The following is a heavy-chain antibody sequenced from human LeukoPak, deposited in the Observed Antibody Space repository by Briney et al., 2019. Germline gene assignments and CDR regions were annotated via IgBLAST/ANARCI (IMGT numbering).Heavy chain of an antibody. Sequence: ASVKVSCKASGYTFTSCYMHWVRQAPGQGLEWMGLINPSGGSTTYARKFQGRVTMTRDTSTSTVHMELSSLRSEDTAVYYCAIQKGTIFGDVSPLSKHFHHWGQGTLVTVSS. CDR1: GYTFTSCY. CDR3: AIQKGTIFGDVSPLSKHFHH. J-gene: IGHJ1*01. CDR2: INPSGGST. V-gene: IGHV1-46*01. D-gene: IGHD3-3*01.